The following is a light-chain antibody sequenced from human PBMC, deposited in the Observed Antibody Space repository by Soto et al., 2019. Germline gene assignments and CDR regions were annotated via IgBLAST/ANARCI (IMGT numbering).Light chain of an antibody. Sequence: QSVLTQPPSVSGAPGQRVTISCTGSSSNIGAGYDVHWYQQLPGTAPKLLIYDNSNRPSGVPGRFSGSKSGTSASLAITGLQAEDEADYYCQSYDSSLSGYVFGTGTKVTV. CDR2: DNS. J-gene: IGLJ1*01. V-gene: IGLV1-40*01. CDR1: SSNIGAGYD. CDR3: QSYDSSLSGYV.